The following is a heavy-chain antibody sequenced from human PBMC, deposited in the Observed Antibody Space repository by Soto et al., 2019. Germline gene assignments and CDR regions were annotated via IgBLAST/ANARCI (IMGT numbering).Heavy chain of an antibody. Sequence: TLSLTCTVSGGSITSSSYYWGWIRQPPGKGLEWIGNIYYSGSTCYNPSLKGRVTMSLDTSKNQFSLKVRSVTAADTAVYYCARHYGSGTYPLDSWGQGALVTVSS. CDR2: IYYSGST. J-gene: IGHJ4*02. CDR3: ARHYGSGTYPLDS. V-gene: IGHV4-39*01. D-gene: IGHD3-10*01. CDR1: GGSITSSSYY.